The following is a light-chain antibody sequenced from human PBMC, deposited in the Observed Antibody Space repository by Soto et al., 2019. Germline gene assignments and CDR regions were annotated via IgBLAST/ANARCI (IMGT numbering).Light chain of an antibody. CDR1: TSNIGSTT. CDR2: TIN. Sequence: QSVLTQPPSASGTPGQRVTISCSGSTSNIGSTTVNWYQQFPGTAPKLLIYTINQRPSGVPDRFSGSRSGTSASLAISGLQSEDEANYYCASWDASLSGVVFGGGTKVTVL. CDR3: ASWDASLSGVV. V-gene: IGLV1-44*01. J-gene: IGLJ2*01.